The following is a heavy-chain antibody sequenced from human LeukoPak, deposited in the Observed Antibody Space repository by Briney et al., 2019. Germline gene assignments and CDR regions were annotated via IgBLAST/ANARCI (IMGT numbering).Heavy chain of an antibody. CDR3: ARETYDYVWGSYRPRGGMDV. J-gene: IGHJ6*02. D-gene: IGHD3-16*02. Sequence: ASVKVSCKASGYTFTSYYMHWVRQAPGQGLEWMGIINPSGGSTSYAQKFQGRVTMTRDTSTSTVYMELSSLGSEDTAVYYCARETYDYVWGSYRPRGGMDVWGQGTTVTVSS. V-gene: IGHV1-46*01. CDR1: GYTFTSYY. CDR2: INPSGGST.